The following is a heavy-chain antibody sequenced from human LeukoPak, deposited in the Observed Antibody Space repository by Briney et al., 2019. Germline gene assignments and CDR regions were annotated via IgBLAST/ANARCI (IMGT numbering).Heavy chain of an antibody. CDR3: AKNLLGSGAYSWYFDL. J-gene: IGHJ2*01. CDR2: ISTSGDGT. CDR1: GFTFSSHG. V-gene: IGHV3-23*01. D-gene: IGHD1-26*01. Sequence: PGGSLGLSCAAFGFTFSSHGMSWVRQTPGKGLEWVSSISTSGDGTVYADSVKGRVTISRDNSKNTLYLQMNSPRAEDTAVYSCAKNLLGSGAYSWYFDLWGRGTLVTVSS.